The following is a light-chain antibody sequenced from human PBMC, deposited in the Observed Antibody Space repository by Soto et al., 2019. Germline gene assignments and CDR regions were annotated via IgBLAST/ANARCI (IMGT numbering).Light chain of an antibody. CDR1: QSVNSR. CDR3: QHYGRSPIT. V-gene: IGKV3-20*01. CDR2: GAS. J-gene: IGKJ5*01. Sequence: EILLTQSPSKLSFAPGERATLSSRASQSVNSRLAWYQHKPGQAPRLLISGASSRATGIPDRFSGSGSATDFTLTISRLEPEDFALYYCQHYGRSPITFGQGTRLEIK.